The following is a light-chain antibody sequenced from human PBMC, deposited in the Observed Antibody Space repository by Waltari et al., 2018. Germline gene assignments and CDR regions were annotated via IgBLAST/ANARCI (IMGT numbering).Light chain of an antibody. V-gene: IGKV1-27*01. Sequence: DIQMTQSPSSLSASAGDRVTITCRASQGISNHLAWYQQKPGKVPKVLISAASTLRSGVPSRFSGSGSGTDFTLTISSLQPEDVATYYCQQYDSAPHTFGQGTKLEI. CDR3: QQYDSAPHT. CDR2: AAS. CDR1: QGISNH. J-gene: IGKJ2*01.